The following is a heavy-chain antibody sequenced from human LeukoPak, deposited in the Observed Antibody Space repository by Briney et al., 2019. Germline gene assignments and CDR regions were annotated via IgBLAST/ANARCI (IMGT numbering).Heavy chain of an antibody. CDR3: ARVNPSNSGFYAY. D-gene: IGHD3-22*01. CDR2: IGPRSDNI. V-gene: IGHV3-11*04. CDR1: GFTFSDYF. Sequence: RGSLRLFCAASGFTFSDYFMSWIRQAPEKGLEWVSYIGPRSDNINYADSVKGRFTVSRDNAKNSVYLQMDSLRAEDTAVYYCARVNPSNSGFYAYWGQGTLVTVSS. J-gene: IGHJ1*01.